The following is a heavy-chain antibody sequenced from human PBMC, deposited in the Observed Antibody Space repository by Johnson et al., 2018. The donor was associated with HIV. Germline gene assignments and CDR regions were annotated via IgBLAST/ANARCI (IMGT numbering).Heavy chain of an antibody. CDR1: GFSFDEYD. V-gene: IGHV3-66*01. J-gene: IGHJ3*02. Sequence: MQLVESGGGVARPGGSLRLSCEASGFSFDEYDMSWVRQAPGKGLEWVSVIYSGGSTYYADSVKGRFTISRDNSKNTLYLQRNSLRAEDTAVDYCARDHLSRIHAFDIWGQGTMVTVSS. CDR2: IYSGGST. CDR3: ARDHLSRIHAFDI.